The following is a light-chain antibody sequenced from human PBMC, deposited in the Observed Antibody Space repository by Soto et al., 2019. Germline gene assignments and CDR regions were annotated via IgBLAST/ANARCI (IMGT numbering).Light chain of an antibody. J-gene: IGKJ5*01. V-gene: IGKV3-20*01. Sequence: EIVLTQSPATLSLSPGDRATLSCRASQSVGTYLVWYQQKPGQAPRVIMYGASRRATGIPDRFSGGGSGTDFTLTISRLEPEDFAVYFCQQYAGPPTTFGQGTRLENK. CDR3: QQYAGPPTT. CDR1: QSVGTY. CDR2: GAS.